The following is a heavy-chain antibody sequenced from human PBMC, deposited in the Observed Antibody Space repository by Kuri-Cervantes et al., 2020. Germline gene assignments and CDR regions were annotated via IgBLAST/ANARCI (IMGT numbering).Heavy chain of an antibody. V-gene: IGHV3-20*04. J-gene: IGHJ4*02. Sequence: GGSLRLSCAASGFSFDDYDMKWVRQAPGKGLEWVSGINWNGGSTGYADSVKGRFTISRDNAKNSVYLQMNSLRAEDTAVYYCARDTMGAGGFWGQGTLVTVSS. CDR1: GFSFDDYD. D-gene: IGHD1-26*01. CDR2: INWNGGST. CDR3: ARDTMGAGGF.